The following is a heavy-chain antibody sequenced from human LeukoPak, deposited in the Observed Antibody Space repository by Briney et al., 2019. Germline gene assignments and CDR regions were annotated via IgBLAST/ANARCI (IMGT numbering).Heavy chain of an antibody. CDR2: IIPIFGTA. CDR3: ARARSPNYDFWSGYHYYYGMDV. V-gene: IGHV1-69*13. J-gene: IGHJ6*02. CDR1: GGTFSSYA. D-gene: IGHD3-3*01. Sequence: GASVNVSCKASGGTFSSYAISWVRQAPGQGLEWMGGIIPIFGTANYAQKFQGRVTITADESTSTAYMELSSLRSEDTAVYYCARARSPNYDFWSGYHYYYGMDVWGQGTTVTVSS.